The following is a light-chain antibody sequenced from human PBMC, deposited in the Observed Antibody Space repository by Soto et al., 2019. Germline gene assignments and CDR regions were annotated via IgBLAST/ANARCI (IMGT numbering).Light chain of an antibody. CDR3: SSYTSSSTEV. CDR2: EVS. J-gene: IGLJ2*01. V-gene: IGLV2-14*01. Sequence: QSALTQPASVSGSPGQSITISCTGTSSDVGGYNYVSWYQQHPGKAPKLMIYEVSNRHSGVSNRFSGSKSGNTASLTISGLQAEDEADYYCSSYTSSSTEVFGGGTKLTVL. CDR1: SSDVGGYNY.